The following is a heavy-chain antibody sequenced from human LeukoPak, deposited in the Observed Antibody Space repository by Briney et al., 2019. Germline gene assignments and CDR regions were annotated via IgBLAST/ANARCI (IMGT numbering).Heavy chain of an antibody. Sequence: GGSLRLSCAASGFTFSSYSMNWVRQAPGKGLEWVSSISSSSSYIYYADSVKGRFTISRDNAKNSLYLQMNSLRAEDTAVYYCAREGDLYGYYFDYWGQGTLATVSS. V-gene: IGHV3-21*01. CDR3: AREGDLYGYYFDY. J-gene: IGHJ4*02. D-gene: IGHD3-16*01. CDR1: GFTFSSYS. CDR2: ISSSSSYI.